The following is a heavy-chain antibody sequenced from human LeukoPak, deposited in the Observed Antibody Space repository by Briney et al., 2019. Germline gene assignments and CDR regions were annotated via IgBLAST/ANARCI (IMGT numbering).Heavy chain of an antibody. Sequence: ASVKVSCKASGYTFTGYYMHWVRQAPGQGLEWMGWINTNTGNPTYAQGFTGRFVFSLDTSVSTAYLQISSLKAEDTAVYYCARGAYSLQREYYFDYWGQGTLVTVSS. J-gene: IGHJ4*02. CDR2: INTNTGNP. D-gene: IGHD5-18*01. V-gene: IGHV7-4-1*02. CDR1: GYTFTGYY. CDR3: ARGAYSLQREYYFDY.